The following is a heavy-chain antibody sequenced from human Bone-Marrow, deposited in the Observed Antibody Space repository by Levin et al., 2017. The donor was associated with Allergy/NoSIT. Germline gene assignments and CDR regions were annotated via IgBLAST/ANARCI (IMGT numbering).Heavy chain of an antibody. CDR3: ASIDSVDV. V-gene: IGHV4/OR15-8*02. CDR1: GGSITETNW. D-gene: IGHD2/OR15-2a*01. J-gene: IGHJ3*01. CDR2: VSPSGDT. Sequence: PSETLSLTCDVSGGSITETNWWSWVRQSPGKGLEWIGEVSPSGDTNYNPSLKDRVTLSIDASKNQFFLRLFSMTAADTALYYCASIDSVDVWGQGIMVTVSS.